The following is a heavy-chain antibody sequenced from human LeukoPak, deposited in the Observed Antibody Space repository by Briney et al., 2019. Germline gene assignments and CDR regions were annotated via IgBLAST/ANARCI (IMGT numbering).Heavy chain of an antibody. J-gene: IGHJ4*02. Sequence: GGSLRLSCAASGFTFSSFWMSWVRQAPGKGLEWVANINQDGSAKYYVDFAKGRFTISRDNAKNSLYLQMNSLRAEDTAVYYCAPKAGDYWGQGTLVTVSS. V-gene: IGHV3-7*01. CDR3: APKAGDY. CDR2: INQDGSAK. D-gene: IGHD6-25*01. CDR1: GFTFSSFW.